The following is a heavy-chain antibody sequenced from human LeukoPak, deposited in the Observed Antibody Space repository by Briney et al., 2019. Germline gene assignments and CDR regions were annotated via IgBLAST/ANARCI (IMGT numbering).Heavy chain of an antibody. CDR1: GFKFSSYW. CDR2: IKQDGSEK. Sequence: GGSLRLSCAASGFKFSSYWMSWVRQAPGKGLEWVANIKQDGSEKYYVDSVKGRFTISRDNAKNSLYLQMNSLRAEDTAVYYCARRRSGSYYSPTPYFDYWGQGTLVTVSS. CDR3: ARRRSGSYYSPTPYFDY. J-gene: IGHJ4*02. V-gene: IGHV3-7*01. D-gene: IGHD1-26*01.